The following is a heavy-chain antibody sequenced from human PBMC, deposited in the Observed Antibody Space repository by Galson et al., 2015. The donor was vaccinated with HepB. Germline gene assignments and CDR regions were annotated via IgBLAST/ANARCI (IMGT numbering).Heavy chain of an antibody. J-gene: IGHJ4*02. CDR2: IDWDDDK. V-gene: IGHV2-70*11. CDR3: ARTRYYDSSGYYYFDY. CDR1: GFSLSTSGMC. D-gene: IGHD3-22*01. Sequence: PALVKPTQTLTLTCTFSGFSLSTSGMCVSWIRQPPGKALEWLARIDWDDDKYYSTSLKTRLTISKDTSKNQRVHTMTNMDPVDTATYYCARTRYYDSSGYYYFDYWGQGTLVTVSS.